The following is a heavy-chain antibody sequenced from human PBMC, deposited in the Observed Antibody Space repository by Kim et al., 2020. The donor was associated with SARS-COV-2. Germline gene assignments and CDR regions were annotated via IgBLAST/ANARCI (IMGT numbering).Heavy chain of an antibody. CDR1: GYTLTELS. Sequence: ASVKVSCKVSGYTLTELSMHWVLQAPGKGLEWMGGFDPEDGETIYAQKFQGRVTMTEDTSTDTAYMELSSLRSEDTAVYYCATGGFTMVRGVIGLTEAGYDYWGQGTLVTVSS. V-gene: IGHV1-24*01. D-gene: IGHD3-10*01. CDR3: ATGGFTMVRGVIGLTEAGYDY. J-gene: IGHJ4*02. CDR2: FDPEDGET.